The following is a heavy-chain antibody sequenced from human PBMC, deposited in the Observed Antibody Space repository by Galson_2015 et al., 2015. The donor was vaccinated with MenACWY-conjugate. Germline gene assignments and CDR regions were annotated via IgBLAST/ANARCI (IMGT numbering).Heavy chain of an antibody. J-gene: IGHJ4*02. V-gene: IGHV3-48*02. CDR2: ISSSSSTI. CDR1: GFTFSTYS. CDR3: ARVPGYSYGYYDW. Sequence: SLRLSCAASGFTFSTYSMNWVRQAPGKGLEWVSYISSSSSTIYYADSVKGRFTISRDNAKNSLYLQMNTLRDEDTAVYYCARVPGYSYGYYDWWGQGTLVTASS. D-gene: IGHD5-18*01.